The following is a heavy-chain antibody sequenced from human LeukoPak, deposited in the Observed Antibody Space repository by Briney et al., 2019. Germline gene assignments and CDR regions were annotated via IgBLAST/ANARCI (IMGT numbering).Heavy chain of an antibody. D-gene: IGHD5-18*01. CDR1: GFTFSSYA. Sequence: GGSLRLSCEASGFTFSSYAMSWVRQAPGKGLEWVSTITSSGGGTNYADSVKGRFTISRDNSKNTVYLQMNSLRVEDTARYYCAKDRASSRYNGLDVWGQGTTVTVSS. CDR3: AKDRASSRYNGLDV. J-gene: IGHJ6*02. V-gene: IGHV3-23*01. CDR2: ITSSGGGT.